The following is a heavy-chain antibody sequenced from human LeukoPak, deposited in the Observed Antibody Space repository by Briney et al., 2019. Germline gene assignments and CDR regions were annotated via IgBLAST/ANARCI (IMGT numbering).Heavy chain of an antibody. CDR2: ISSSSSTI. CDR3: AREYCSSTSCLYDY. V-gene: IGHV3-48*01. D-gene: IGHD2-2*01. CDR1: GFTFSSYS. J-gene: IGHJ4*02. Sequence: GGSLRLSCAASGFTFSSYSMNWVCQAPGKGLEWVSYISSSSSTIYYADSVKGRFTISRDKAKNSLYLQMNSLRAEDTAVYYCAREYCSSTSCLYDYWGQGTLVTVSS.